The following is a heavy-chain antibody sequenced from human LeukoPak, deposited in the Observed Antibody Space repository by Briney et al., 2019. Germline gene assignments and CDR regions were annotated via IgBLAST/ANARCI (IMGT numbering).Heavy chain of an antibody. CDR3: ARDALAATGTRGDY. J-gene: IGHJ4*02. V-gene: IGHV3-48*03. CDR2: ISSTGSTI. D-gene: IGHD6-13*01. CDR1: GFTFSRYE. Sequence: GGSLRLSCAASGFTFSRYEMNWVRQAPGKGLEWVSYISSTGSTIYYADPVKGRFTISRDNAKNSLYLQMNSLRAEDTAVYYCARDALAATGTRGDYWGQGTLVTVSS.